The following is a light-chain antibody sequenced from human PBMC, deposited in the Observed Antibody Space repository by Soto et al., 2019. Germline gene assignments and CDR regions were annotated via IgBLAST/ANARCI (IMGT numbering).Light chain of an antibody. J-gene: IGKJ5*01. CDR3: QQYHRSSIT. V-gene: IGKV1-5*01. CDR2: DAS. CDR1: QSLNNE. Sequence: DIQMTQSPSTLSESVGDRVTITCRASQSLNNELAWYQQKPGKAPNLLMYDASTLERGVPSRFSGTGSGTEFTLTISSLQPDDFATYYCQQYHRSSITFGQGTRLEIK.